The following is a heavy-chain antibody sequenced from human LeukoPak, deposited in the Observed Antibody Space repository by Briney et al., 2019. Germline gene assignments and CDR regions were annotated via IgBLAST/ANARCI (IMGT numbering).Heavy chain of an antibody. CDR3: ARVSRYSYGFGYAFDI. Sequence: ASVKVSCKASGYTFTSYGISWVRQAPGQGLEGMGWISAYNGNTNYAQKLQGRVTMTTDTSTSTAYMELRSLRSDDTAVYYCARVSRYSYGFGYAFDIWGQGTMVTVSS. CDR2: ISAYNGNT. CDR1: GYTFTSYG. V-gene: IGHV1-18*01. J-gene: IGHJ3*02. D-gene: IGHD5-18*01.